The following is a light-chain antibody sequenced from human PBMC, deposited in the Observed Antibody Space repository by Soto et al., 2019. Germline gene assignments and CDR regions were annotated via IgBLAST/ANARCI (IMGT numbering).Light chain of an antibody. J-gene: IGLJ2*01. Sequence: ALTQPASVSGSPGQSITISCTGTSSDVGGYNYVSWYQQHPGKAPKLMIYDVSNRPSGVSNRFSGSKSGNTASLTISGLQAEDEADYYCSSYARGTTLVFGGGTKVTVL. CDR3: SSYARGTTLV. CDR2: DVS. V-gene: IGLV2-14*01. CDR1: SSDVGGYNY.